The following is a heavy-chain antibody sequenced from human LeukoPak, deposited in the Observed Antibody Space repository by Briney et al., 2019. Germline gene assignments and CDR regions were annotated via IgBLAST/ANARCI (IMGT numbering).Heavy chain of an antibody. V-gene: IGHV3-74*01. J-gene: IGHJ4*02. CDR3: ARGNNGFDY. D-gene: IGHD1/OR15-1a*01. CDR1: GFTFSNFW. CDR2: VDTTGNNT. Sequence: GGSLRLSCAASGFTFSNFWIHWVRQAPGERLVWVSRVDTTGNNTIYADSVKGQFTVSRDNAKHTVYLQMNSLRAEDTAVYYYARGNNGFDYWGQGALVTVSS.